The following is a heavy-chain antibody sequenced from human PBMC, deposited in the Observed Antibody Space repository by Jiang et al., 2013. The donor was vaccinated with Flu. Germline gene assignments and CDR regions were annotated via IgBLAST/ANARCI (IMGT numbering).Heavy chain of an antibody. CDR2: IYYTGNA. Sequence: GLVKPSETLSLSCSVSGDSITDNTYYWDWVRQPPGRGLEWIGTIYYTGNAYYNPSLKSRPTISADTSKNSFSLTLTSATAADTAIYYCARHRAGALRYFDYWGQGTLVTVSS. D-gene: IGHD1-26*01. CDR1: GDSITDNTYY. CDR3: ARHRAGALRYFDY. J-gene: IGHJ4*02. V-gene: IGHV4-39*01.